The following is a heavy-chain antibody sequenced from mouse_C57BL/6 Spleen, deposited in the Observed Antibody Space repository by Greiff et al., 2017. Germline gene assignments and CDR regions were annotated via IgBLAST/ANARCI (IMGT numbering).Heavy chain of an antibody. Sequence: EVQLVESGGGLVKPGGSLKLSCAASGFTFSSYAMSWVRQTPEKRLEWVATISDGGSYTYYPDNVKGRFTISRDNAKNTLYLQMSHLKSEDTAMYYCARASGLSYYFDYWGQGTTLTVSS. J-gene: IGHJ2*01. CDR3: ARASGLSYYFDY. CDR2: ISDGGSYT. D-gene: IGHD3-1*01. V-gene: IGHV5-4*01. CDR1: GFTFSSYA.